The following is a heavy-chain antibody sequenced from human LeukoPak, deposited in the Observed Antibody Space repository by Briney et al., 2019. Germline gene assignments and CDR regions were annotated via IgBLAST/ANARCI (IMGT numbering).Heavy chain of an antibody. CDR1: GGSISGFR. J-gene: IGHJ4*02. Sequence: SETLSLTCTVSGGSISGFRWTWIRQPPGKGLQWIGYSYSDGNSKQHPSLKSRVTISVDTSKRQFPLKLTSVTAADTAVYFCAGVDSCGGDYCIDYWGQGTLVTVSS. CDR2: SYSDGNS. D-gene: IGHD2-21*01. V-gene: IGHV4-59*01. CDR3: AGVDSCGGDYCIDY.